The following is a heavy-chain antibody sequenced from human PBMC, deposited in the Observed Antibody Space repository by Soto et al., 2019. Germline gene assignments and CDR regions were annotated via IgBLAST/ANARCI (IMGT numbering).Heavy chain of an antibody. CDR1: GGSVSSSRYY. CDR3: AREEQWLDY. J-gene: IGHJ4*02. V-gene: IGHV4-39*07. Sequence: PSETLSLTCSVSGGSVSSSRYYWDWIRQPPGKGLEWIGNIYYSGSTYYNPSVKGRVTISVDTSKNQFSLKLSSVTAADTAVYYCAREEQWLDYWGQGTLVTVSS. D-gene: IGHD6-19*01. CDR2: IYYSGST.